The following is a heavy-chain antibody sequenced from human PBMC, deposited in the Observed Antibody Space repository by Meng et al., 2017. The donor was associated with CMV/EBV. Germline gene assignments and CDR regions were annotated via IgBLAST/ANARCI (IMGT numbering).Heavy chain of an antibody. Sequence: GESLKISCAASGFTFSSYSMNWVRQAPGKGLEWVSYISSSSSTIYYADSVKGRFTISRDNAKNSLYLQMNSLRAEDTAVYYCARKGSGYYYYYYAMDVWGQGTTVTVSS. J-gene: IGHJ6*02. CDR2: ISSSSSTI. CDR1: GFTFSSYS. CDR3: ARKGSGYYYYYYAMDV. V-gene: IGHV3-48*04. D-gene: IGHD3-22*01.